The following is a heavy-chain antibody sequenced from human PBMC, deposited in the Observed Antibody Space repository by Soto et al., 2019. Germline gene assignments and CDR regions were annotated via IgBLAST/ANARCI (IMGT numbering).Heavy chain of an antibody. J-gene: IGHJ4*02. CDR3: AGQGRYYDSSGYRTSNY. Sequence: GGSLRLSCAASGFTFSSYSMNWVRQAPGKGLEWVSSISSSSSYIYYADSVKGRFTISRDNAKNSLYLQMNSLRAEDTAVYYCAGQGRYYDSSGYRTSNYWGQGTLVPVSS. CDR2: ISSSSSYI. CDR1: GFTFSSYS. V-gene: IGHV3-21*01. D-gene: IGHD3-22*01.